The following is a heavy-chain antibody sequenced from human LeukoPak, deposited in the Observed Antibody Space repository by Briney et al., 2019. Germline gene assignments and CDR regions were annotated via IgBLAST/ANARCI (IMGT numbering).Heavy chain of an antibody. J-gene: IGHJ4*02. CDR1: GGSFSGYY. Sequence: SETLSLTCAVYGGSFSGYYWSWIRQPPGKGLEWIGEINHSGSTNYNPSLKSRVTISVDTSKNQFSLKLSSVTAADTAVYYCASLGAARLNYWGQGTLVTVSS. D-gene: IGHD6-6*01. CDR2: INHSGST. V-gene: IGHV4-34*01. CDR3: ASLGAARLNY.